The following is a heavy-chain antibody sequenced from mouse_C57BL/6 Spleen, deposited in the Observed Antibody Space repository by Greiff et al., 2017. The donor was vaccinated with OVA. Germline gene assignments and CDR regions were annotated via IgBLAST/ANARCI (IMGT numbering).Heavy chain of an antibody. J-gene: IGHJ1*03. Sequence: QVQLQQSGAELARPGASVKLSCKASGYTFTSYGISWVKQRTGQGLEWIGEIYPRSGNTYYNEKFKGKATLTADKSSSTAYMELRSLTSEDSAVYFCARLEDYDGDWYFEVWGTGTTVTVSS. CDR1: GYTFTSYG. V-gene: IGHV1-81*01. D-gene: IGHD2-4*01. CDR2: IYPRSGNT. CDR3: ARLEDYDGDWYFEV.